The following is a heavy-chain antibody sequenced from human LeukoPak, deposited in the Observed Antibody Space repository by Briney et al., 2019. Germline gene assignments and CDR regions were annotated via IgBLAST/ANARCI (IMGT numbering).Heavy chain of an antibody. Sequence: PSETLSLTCSVSGGAISGYYWSWLRQSPGKRLEWIAYKAFGGSTDYNPSLKSRVTISMDTSKNQVSLELYSTTTADTAVYYCARGRRQLDNWGQGTQVTVSS. V-gene: IGHV4-59*01. CDR3: ARGRRQLDN. D-gene: IGHD6-19*01. CDR1: GGAISGYY. J-gene: IGHJ4*02. CDR2: KAFGGST.